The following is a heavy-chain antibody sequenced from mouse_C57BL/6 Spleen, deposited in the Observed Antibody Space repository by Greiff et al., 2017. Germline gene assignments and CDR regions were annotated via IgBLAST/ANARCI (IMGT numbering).Heavy chain of an antibody. Sequence: QVQLQQSGAELVKPGASVKLSCKASGYTFPEYTIHWVKQRSGQGLEWIGWFYPGSGSIKYNEKFKDNATLTADKSSSTVYMELSRLTSEDTAVYFCARHEDDYGSSCTYYVDYWGQGTTLTVSS. J-gene: IGHJ2*01. CDR2: FYPGSGSI. CDR3: ARHEDDYGSSCTYYVDY. D-gene: IGHD1-1*01. V-gene: IGHV1-62-2*01. CDR1: GYTFPEYT.